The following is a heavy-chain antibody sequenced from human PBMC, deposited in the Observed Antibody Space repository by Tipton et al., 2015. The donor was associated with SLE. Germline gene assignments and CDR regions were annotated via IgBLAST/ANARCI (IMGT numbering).Heavy chain of an antibody. J-gene: IGHJ4*02. V-gene: IGHV4-39*07. CDR3: ASRIMVQGVITFDY. D-gene: IGHD3-10*01. Sequence: TLSLTCTVSGASISSNNSYWGWIRQPPGKGLEWIGSIYYSGTYYNPSLKSRVTISVDTSKDQFSLKLTSVTAADTAVYYCASRIMVQGVITFDYWGQGTLVTVSS. CDR2: IYYSGT. CDR1: GASISSNNSY.